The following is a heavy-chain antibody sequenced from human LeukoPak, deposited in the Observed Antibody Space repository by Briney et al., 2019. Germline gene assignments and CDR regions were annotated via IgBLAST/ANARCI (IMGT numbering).Heavy chain of an antibody. CDR3: ARDELRNYYYMDV. CDR1: GFTFSSYE. CDR2: ISSSGSTI. J-gene: IGHJ6*03. D-gene: IGHD1-26*01. Sequence: GGSLRLSCAASGFTFSSYEMNWVRQDPGKGLEWVSYISSSGSTIYYADSVKGRFTISRDNAKNSLYLQMNSLRAEDTAVYYCARDELRNYYYMDVWGKGTTVTVSS. V-gene: IGHV3-48*03.